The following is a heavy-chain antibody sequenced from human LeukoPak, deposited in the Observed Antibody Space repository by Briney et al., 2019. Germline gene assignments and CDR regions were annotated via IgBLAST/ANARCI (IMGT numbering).Heavy chain of an antibody. Sequence: PSETLSLTCTVSGGSISSSSYYWGWIRQPPGKGLEWIGSIYYSGSTYYNPSLKSRVTISVDTSKNQFSLKLSSVTAADTAVYYCASFAYGGPNDAFDIWGQGTMVTVSS. CDR2: IYYSGST. V-gene: IGHV4-39*07. J-gene: IGHJ3*02. CDR1: GGSISSSSYY. D-gene: IGHD4-23*01. CDR3: ASFAYGGPNDAFDI.